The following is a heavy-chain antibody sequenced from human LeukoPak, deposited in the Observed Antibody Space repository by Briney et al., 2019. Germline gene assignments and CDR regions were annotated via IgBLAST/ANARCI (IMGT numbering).Heavy chain of an antibody. Sequence: GASVKVSCKASGYTFTGYYMHWVRQAPGQGREWMGRINPNSGGTNYAQKFQGRVTMTRDTSISTAYMELSRLRSDDTAVYYCARESSSWHIADYWGQGTLVTVSS. D-gene: IGHD6-13*01. V-gene: IGHV1-2*06. CDR3: ARESSSWHIADY. CDR1: GYTFTGYY. CDR2: INPNSGGT. J-gene: IGHJ4*02.